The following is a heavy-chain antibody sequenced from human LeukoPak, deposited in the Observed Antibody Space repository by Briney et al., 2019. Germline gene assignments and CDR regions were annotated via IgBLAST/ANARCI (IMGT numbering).Heavy chain of an antibody. V-gene: IGHV3-9*01. CDR3: AKDIGPYDFWSGYHDY. Sequence: PGGSLRLSCAASGFTFDDYAMHWVRQAPGKGLEWVSGISWNSGSIGYADSVKGRFTISRDNAKNSLYLQMNSLRAEDTALYYCAKDIGPYDFWSGYHDYWGQGTLVTVSS. CDR1: GFTFDDYA. J-gene: IGHJ4*02. D-gene: IGHD3-3*01. CDR2: ISWNSGSI.